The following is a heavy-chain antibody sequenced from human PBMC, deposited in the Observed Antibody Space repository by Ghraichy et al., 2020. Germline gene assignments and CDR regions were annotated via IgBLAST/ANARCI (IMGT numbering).Heavy chain of an antibody. Sequence: SETLSLTCAVYGGSFSDYFWTWIRQPPGKGLEWIGEINHSGRTNYNPSLKSRVTISVDTSKNQFSLKLSSVTAADTAVYYCARGHIVVVTAQRGLDYWGQGTLVTVSS. V-gene: IGHV4-34*01. CDR1: GGSFSDYF. J-gene: IGHJ4*02. CDR3: ARGHIVVVTAQRGLDY. D-gene: IGHD2-21*02. CDR2: INHSGRT.